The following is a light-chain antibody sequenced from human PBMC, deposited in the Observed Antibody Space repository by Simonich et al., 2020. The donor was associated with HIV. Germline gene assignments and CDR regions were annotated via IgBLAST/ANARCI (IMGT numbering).Light chain of an antibody. CDR1: QGISSY. CDR2: AAS. CDR3: QHLNSDPLT. Sequence: IQLTQFPSFLSASVGDRVTITCRARQGISSYLAWYQQKPGKAPKALIYAASTLQSGVPSRFSGSGSGTEFTLTISSLQPEDFATYYCQHLNSDPLTFGPGTKVDIK. V-gene: IGKV1-9*01. J-gene: IGKJ3*01.